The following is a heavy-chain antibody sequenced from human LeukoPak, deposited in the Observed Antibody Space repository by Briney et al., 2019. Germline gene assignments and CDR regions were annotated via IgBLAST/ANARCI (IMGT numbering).Heavy chain of an antibody. CDR1: GFTFNNYG. Sequence: GGSLRLSCVASGFTFNNYGMSWVRQAPGKGLEWVSVISGSGGSTYYADSVKGRFTISRDNSKNTVYLQMNSLRAEDTAVYYCAKDPYGTRYFDYWGQGTLVTVSS. CDR3: AKDPYGTRYFDY. J-gene: IGHJ4*02. V-gene: IGHV3-23*01. D-gene: IGHD2-2*01. CDR2: ISGSGGST.